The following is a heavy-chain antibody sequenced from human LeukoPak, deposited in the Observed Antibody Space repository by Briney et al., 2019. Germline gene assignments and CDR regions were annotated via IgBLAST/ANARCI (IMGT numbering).Heavy chain of an antibody. CDR2: ISTTGGST. J-gene: IGHJ4*02. V-gene: IGHV3-23*01. CDR1: GFTFNNYA. CDR3: AKDWTTVVTPKGYYFDS. Sequence: GSLRLSCAASGFTFNNYAMSWVRPAPGKGLEWVSGISTTGGSTYYADSVKGRFAISRDNSNNTLYLQMNSLRGEDTAVYYCAKDWTTVVTPKGYYFDSWGQGTLVTVSS. D-gene: IGHD4-23*01.